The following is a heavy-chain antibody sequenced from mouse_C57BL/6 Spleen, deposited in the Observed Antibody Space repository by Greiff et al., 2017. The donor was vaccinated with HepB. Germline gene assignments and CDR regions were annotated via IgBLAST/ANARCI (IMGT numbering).Heavy chain of an antibody. V-gene: IGHV1-72*01. CDR1: GYTFTSYW. D-gene: IGHD2-5*01. Sequence: KQSCKASGYTFTSYWMHWVKQRPGRGLEWIGRIDPNSGGTKYNEKFKSKATLTVDKPSSTAYMQLSSLTSEDSAVYYCARWPVYSNYAMDYWGQGTSVTVSS. J-gene: IGHJ4*01. CDR3: ARWPVYSNYAMDY. CDR2: IDPNSGGT.